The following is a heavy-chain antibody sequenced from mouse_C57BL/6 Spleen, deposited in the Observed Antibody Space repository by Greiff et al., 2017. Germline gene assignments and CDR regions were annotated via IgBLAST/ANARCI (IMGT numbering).Heavy chain of an antibody. V-gene: IGHV2-6-1*01. D-gene: IGHD4-1*01. Sequence: VKLVESGPGLVAPSQSLSITCTVSGFSLTSYGVHWVRQPPGKGLEWLVVIWSDGSTTYNSALKSRLSISKDHSKSQVFLKMNSLQTDDTAMYYCARHQNWDNYAMDYWGQGTSVTVSS. CDR1: GFSLTSYG. CDR2: IWSDGST. CDR3: ARHQNWDNYAMDY. J-gene: IGHJ4*01.